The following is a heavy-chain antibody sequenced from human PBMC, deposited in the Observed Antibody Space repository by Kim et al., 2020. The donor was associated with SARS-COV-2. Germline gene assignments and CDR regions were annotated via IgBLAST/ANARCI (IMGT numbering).Heavy chain of an antibody. V-gene: IGHV4-59*01. CDR1: GGSISSSY. D-gene: IGHD3-22*01. CDR3: VRVGTYYYDSSGYYFDY. J-gene: IGHJ4*02. CDR2: IYYSGST. Sequence: SETLSLTCTVSGGSISSSYWSWIRQPPGKGLEWIGYIYYSGSTNYNPSLKSRVTMSVDTSKNQLSLKLSSVTAADTAVYYCVRVGTYYYDSSGYYFDYWGQGTLVTVSS.